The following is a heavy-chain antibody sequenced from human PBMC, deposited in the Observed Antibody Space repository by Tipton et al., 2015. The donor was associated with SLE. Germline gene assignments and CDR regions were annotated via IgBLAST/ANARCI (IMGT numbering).Heavy chain of an antibody. CDR3: ARVGIVVPAAIGY. J-gene: IGHJ4*02. Sequence: QKLQGRVTMTTDTSTSTAYMELRSLRSDDTAVYYCARVGIVVPAAIGYWGQGTPVTVSS. V-gene: IGHV1-18*01. D-gene: IGHD2-2*02.